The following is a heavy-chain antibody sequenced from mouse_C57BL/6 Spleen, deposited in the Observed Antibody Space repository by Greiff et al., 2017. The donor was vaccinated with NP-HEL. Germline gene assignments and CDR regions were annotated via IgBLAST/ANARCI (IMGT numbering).Heavy chain of an antibody. Sequence: EVQLQQSGPELVKPGASVKIPCKASGYTFTDYNMDWVKQSHGKSLEWIGDINHNNGGTIYNQKFKGKATLTVDKSSSTAYMELRSLTSEDTAVYYCARLAATVVATGAMDYWGQGTSVTVSS. CDR1: GYTFTDYN. CDR3: ARLAATVVATGAMDY. D-gene: IGHD1-1*01. V-gene: IGHV1-18*01. CDR2: INHNNGGT. J-gene: IGHJ4*01.